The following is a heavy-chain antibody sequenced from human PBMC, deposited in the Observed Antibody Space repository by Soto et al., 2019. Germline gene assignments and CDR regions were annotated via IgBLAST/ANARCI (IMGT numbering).Heavy chain of an antibody. V-gene: IGHV4-4*07. CDR2: IYASGST. CDR1: GGSISSYY. J-gene: IGHJ5*02. Sequence: SETLSLTCTVSGGSISSYYWSWIRQPAGKGLEWIGRIYASGSTNYNPSLKSRVTMSVDTSKNQFSLKLSSVTAADTAVYYCARDGEVTGNDTWLDPWGQGARVTVSS. CDR3: ARDGEVTGNDTWLDP. D-gene: IGHD1-20*01.